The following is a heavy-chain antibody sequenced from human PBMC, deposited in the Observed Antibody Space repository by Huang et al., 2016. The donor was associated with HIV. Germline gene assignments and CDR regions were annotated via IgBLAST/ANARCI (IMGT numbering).Heavy chain of an antibody. CDR1: GFTFSSYS. Sequence: EVQLVESGGNLVKPGGSLRLSCAASGFTFSSYSMNWVRQAPGKVLEWVASISSSSYIYYADSVKGRFTISRDNAKNSLYLQMSSLRAEDTAVYYCATAPPYYYDSSGYYYGQDYWGQGTLVTVSS. V-gene: IGHV3-21*01. CDR3: ATAPPYYYDSSGYYYGQDY. D-gene: IGHD3-22*01. CDR2: ISSSSYI. J-gene: IGHJ4*02.